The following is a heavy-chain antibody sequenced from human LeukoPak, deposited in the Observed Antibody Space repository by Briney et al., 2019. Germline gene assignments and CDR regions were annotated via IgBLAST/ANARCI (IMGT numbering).Heavy chain of an antibody. CDR3: ARRGTSMFRGVHMGPHDGFDI. Sequence: EAPKDLCKGFEYRFSSYLDRWVAQIPGESPEGMGDLFPCEFDTRYSPSFQGQVTISADKSITTAYLQWSSLKASDTAMYYCARRGTSMFRGVHMGPHDGFDIWGQGTMVTVSS. CDR1: EYRFSSYL. J-gene: IGHJ3*02. V-gene: IGHV5-51*01. CDR2: LFPCEFDT. D-gene: IGHD3-10*01.